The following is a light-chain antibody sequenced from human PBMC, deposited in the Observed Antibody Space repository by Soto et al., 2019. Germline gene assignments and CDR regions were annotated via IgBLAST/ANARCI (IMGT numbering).Light chain of an antibody. CDR3: QQSYSTVSIT. CDR2: AAS. CDR1: QSISTY. V-gene: IGKV1-39*01. Sequence: DIQMTQSPSSLSASVGDRVTITSRANQSISTYLNWYQQKLGKAPTSLIYAASKLQSGVPSRFSGSGSGTDFTLTISSLQPEDFATYYCQQSYSTVSITFGQGTDWRL. J-gene: IGKJ5*01.